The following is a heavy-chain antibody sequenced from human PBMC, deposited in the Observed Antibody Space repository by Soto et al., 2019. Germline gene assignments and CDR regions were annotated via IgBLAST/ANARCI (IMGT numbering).Heavy chain of an antibody. Sequence: QVQLVQSGAEVKKPGSSVKVSCKASGGTLSSHGFNWVRQAPGQGLEWMGGSIPMFGITNHTQKFQDRITITADASTRPVYMELSSLRSEDTAVYYCASDRGYGLVNWGQGKRLTVSP. D-gene: IGHD2-15*01. CDR1: GGTLSSHG. CDR2: SIPMFGIT. CDR3: ASDRGYGLVN. J-gene: IGHJ4*02. V-gene: IGHV1-69*12.